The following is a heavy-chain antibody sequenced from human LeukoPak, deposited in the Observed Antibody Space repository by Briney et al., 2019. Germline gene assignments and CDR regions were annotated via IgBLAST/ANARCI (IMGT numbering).Heavy chain of an antibody. J-gene: IGHJ4*02. CDR3: VKDGSYYDSSGYVSYYFDY. Sequence: GGSLRLSCAASAFTFSTYAMSWVRQAPGKGLEWVSTIVGNAGATYYADSVKGRFTISRDNSKNTLYLQMNSLRAEDTAVYYCVKDGSYYDSSGYVSYYFDYWGQGTLVTVSS. CDR2: IVGNAGAT. V-gene: IGHV3-23*01. D-gene: IGHD3-22*01. CDR1: AFTFSTYA.